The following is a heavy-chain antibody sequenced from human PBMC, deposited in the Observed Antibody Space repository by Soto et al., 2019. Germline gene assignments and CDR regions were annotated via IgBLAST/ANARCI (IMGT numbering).Heavy chain of an antibody. CDR2: MFNGGSA. D-gene: IGHD5-18*01. CDR1: GGSLNNYY. Sequence: SETLSLTCTVSGGSLNNYYWSWIRQPPGKGLEWVGYMFNGGSANYNPSLQSRVAISVDMSQNQFSLKLTSVTAADTAVYYCARHGAIYSNSWYDFDYWGQGTLVTVS. V-gene: IGHV4-59*08. J-gene: IGHJ4*02. CDR3: ARHGAIYSNSWYDFDY.